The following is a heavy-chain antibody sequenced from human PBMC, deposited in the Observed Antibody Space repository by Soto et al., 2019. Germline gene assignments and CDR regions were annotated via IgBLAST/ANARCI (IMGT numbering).Heavy chain of an antibody. D-gene: IGHD2-2*02. J-gene: IGHJ6*02. CDR2: INPNSGGT. V-gene: IGHV1-2*04. Sequence: ASVKVSCKASGYTFTGYYMHWVRQAPGQGLEWMGWINPNSGGTNYAQKFQGWVTMTRDTSISTAYMELSRLRSDDTAVYYCARSYCSSTSCYILDVLDAWGQGTTVTVSS. CDR1: GYTFTGYY. CDR3: ARSYCSSTSCYILDVLDA.